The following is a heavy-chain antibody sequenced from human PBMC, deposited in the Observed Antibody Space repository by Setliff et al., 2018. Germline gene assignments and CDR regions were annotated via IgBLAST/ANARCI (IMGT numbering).Heavy chain of an antibody. CDR3: ARGLNYYESNTYFYPKYFDF. J-gene: IGHJ4*02. CDR2: IYTSGST. CDR1: GGSISSGSYY. V-gene: IGHV4-61*09. D-gene: IGHD3-22*01. Sequence: SETLSLTCTVSGGSISSGSYYWSWIRQPAGKGLEWIGHIYTSGSTNYNPSLKSRVTISVDTSKNQFSLKLSSVTAADTAVYYCARGLNYYESNTYFYPKYFDFWGQGTLVTVSS.